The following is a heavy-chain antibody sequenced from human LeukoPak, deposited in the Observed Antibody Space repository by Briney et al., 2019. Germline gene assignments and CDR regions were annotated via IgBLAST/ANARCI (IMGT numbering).Heavy chain of an antibody. D-gene: IGHD4/OR15-4a*01. V-gene: IGHV3-64*04. Sequence: GGSLRLSCSASGFTFSSYAMHWVRQAPGKGLEYVSAISSNGGSTYYADSVKGRFTISRDNSKNTLFLQMNSLRAEDTAVYYCARDRSANSRVYYFDYWGQGTLVTVSS. CDR2: ISSNGGST. CDR1: GFTFSSYA. J-gene: IGHJ4*02. CDR3: ARDRSANSRVYYFDY.